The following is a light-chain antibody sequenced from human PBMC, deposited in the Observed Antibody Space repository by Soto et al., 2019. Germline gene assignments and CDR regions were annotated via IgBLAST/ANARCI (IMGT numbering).Light chain of an antibody. CDR3: QQYGYSPIT. Sequence: EIVLTQSPGTLSLSPGERATLSCRASQSFSSSYLAWYQQKPGQAPRLLIYAASSRATGSPDRFSGGGSGTDFTLTISRLEPEDFAVDYCQQYGYSPITFGQGTRLEIK. V-gene: IGKV3-20*01. CDR1: QSFSSSY. J-gene: IGKJ5*01. CDR2: AAS.